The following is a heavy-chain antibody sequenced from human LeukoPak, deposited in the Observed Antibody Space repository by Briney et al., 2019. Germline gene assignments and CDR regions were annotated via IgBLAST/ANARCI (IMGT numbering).Heavy chain of an antibody. CDR2: INPNSGNT. CDR3: ARSSVPAAIAPYYYYGMDV. CDR1: GYTFTMYD. J-gene: IGHJ6*02. Sequence: ASVTVSYMPSGYTFTMYDINWVRQAPGQAREGLGWINPNSGNTGYAQKCQGRVTMTRNTSISTAYMELSSLRSEDTAVYYCARSSVPAAIAPYYYYGMDVWGQGTTVTVSS. V-gene: IGHV1-8*01. D-gene: IGHD2-2*02.